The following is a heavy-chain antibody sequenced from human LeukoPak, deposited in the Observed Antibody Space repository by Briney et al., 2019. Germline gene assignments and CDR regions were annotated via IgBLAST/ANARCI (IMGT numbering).Heavy chain of an antibody. J-gene: IGHJ6*02. CDR2: IKPSGGRT. V-gene: IGHV1-46*04. Sequence: ASVRVSCTASGYTFTSYYMHWVRQAPGQGLEWMGIIKPSGGRTNYAQKLQGRVTMTRDTTTSTAYMELMILRSDDTAVYYCARDRRGQLLLYYYYYYGMDVWGQGTTVTVSS. CDR3: ARDRRGQLLLYYYYYYGMDV. CDR1: GYTFTSYY. D-gene: IGHD2-15*01.